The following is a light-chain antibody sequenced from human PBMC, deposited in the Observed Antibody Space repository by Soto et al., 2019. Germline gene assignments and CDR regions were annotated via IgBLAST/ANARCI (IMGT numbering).Light chain of an antibody. CDR1: QSVSSN. V-gene: IGKV3-15*01. CDR3: QQYNNWPPRRT. CDR2: GAS. J-gene: IGKJ1*01. Sequence: EIVMTQSPATLSVSPGERATLSCRASQSVSSNLAWYQQKLGQAPRLLIYGASTRSTGIPARFSGSGSGTEFTLTISSLLSKNFAVYYCQQYNNWPPRRTFGQGTQVEIK.